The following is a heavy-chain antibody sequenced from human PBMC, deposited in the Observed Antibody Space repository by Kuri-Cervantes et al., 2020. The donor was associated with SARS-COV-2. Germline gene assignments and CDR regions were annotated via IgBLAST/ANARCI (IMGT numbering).Heavy chain of an antibody. V-gene: IGHV4-34*01. Sequence: SETLSLTCTVYGGSISSYYWSWIRQPPGKGLEWIGEINHSGSTNYNPSLKSRVTISVDTSKNQFSLKLSSVTAADTAVYYCSRPYYGMDVWGQGTTVTVSS. CDR3: SRPYYGMDV. CDR1: GGSISSYY. CDR2: INHSGST. J-gene: IGHJ6*02.